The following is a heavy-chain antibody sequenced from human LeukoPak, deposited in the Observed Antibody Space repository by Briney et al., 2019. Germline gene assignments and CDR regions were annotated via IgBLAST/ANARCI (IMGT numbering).Heavy chain of an antibody. CDR2: INPSGGST. Sequence: GASVKVSCKASGYTFTSYYMHWVRQAPGQGLEWMGIINPSGGSTSYAQKFQGRVTMTRDTSTSTVYMELSSLRSEDTAVYYCARGSHPWGVVTLDFDYWGQGTLVTVSS. D-gene: IGHD4-23*01. V-gene: IGHV1-46*01. CDR1: GYTFTSYY. J-gene: IGHJ4*02. CDR3: ARGSHPWGVVTLDFDY.